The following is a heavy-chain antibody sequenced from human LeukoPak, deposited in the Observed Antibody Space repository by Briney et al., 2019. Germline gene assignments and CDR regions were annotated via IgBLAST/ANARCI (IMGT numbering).Heavy chain of an antibody. CDR3: AKRGDSGSYHYYYYGMDV. D-gene: IGHD1-26*01. Sequence: GRSLRLSCAASGFTFSSYAMSWVRQAPGKGLEWVSAISGSGGSTYYADSVKGRFTISRDNSKNTLYLQMNSLRAEDTAVYYCAKRGDSGSYHYYYYGMDVWDQGTTVTVSS. CDR1: GFTFSSYA. J-gene: IGHJ6*02. V-gene: IGHV3-23*01. CDR2: ISGSGGST.